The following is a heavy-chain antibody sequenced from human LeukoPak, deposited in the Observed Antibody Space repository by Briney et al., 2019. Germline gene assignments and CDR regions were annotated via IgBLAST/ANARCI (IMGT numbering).Heavy chain of an antibody. CDR1: GGSFSGYY. D-gene: IGHD3-22*01. J-gene: IGHJ3*02. Sequence: PSETLSLTCAVYGGSFSGYYWSWIRQPPGKGLEWIGEINHSGSTNYNPSIKSRVTISVDTSKNQFSLKLSSVTAADTAVYYCARGLRITMIVVVLDAFDIWGQGTMVTVSS. CDR3: ARGLRITMIVVVLDAFDI. CDR2: INHSGST. V-gene: IGHV4-34*01.